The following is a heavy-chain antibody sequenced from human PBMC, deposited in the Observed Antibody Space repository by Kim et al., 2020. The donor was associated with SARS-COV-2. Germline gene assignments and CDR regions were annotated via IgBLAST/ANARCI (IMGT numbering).Heavy chain of an antibody. CDR2: ISGSADTT. CDR3: ARNSVGSCYFPADA. D-gene: IGHD2-15*01. Sequence: GGSLRLSCAASGFTFSNYAMNWVRQALGRGLEWVSVISGSADTTYFADSVRGRFTISSDDSKNTLYMQMNSLRAEDTAIYYFARNSVGSCYFPADAWGQG. J-gene: IGHJ1*01. V-gene: IGHV3-23*01. CDR1: GFTFSNYA.